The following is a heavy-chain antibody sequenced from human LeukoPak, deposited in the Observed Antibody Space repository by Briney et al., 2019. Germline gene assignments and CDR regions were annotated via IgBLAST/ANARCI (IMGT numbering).Heavy chain of an antibody. D-gene: IGHD3-3*01. J-gene: IGHJ4*02. V-gene: IGHV4-39*01. CDR3: ARHVRFLEWLSSYYFDY. CDR2: IYYSGTT. Sequence: SETLSLTCTVSGGTISSSSYYWGWIRQPPGKGLEWIGSIYYSGTTYYNPSLKSRVTISVDTSKSQFSLRLTSVTAADTAVYYCARHVRFLEWLSSYYFDYWGQGTMVTVSS. CDR1: GGTISSSSYY.